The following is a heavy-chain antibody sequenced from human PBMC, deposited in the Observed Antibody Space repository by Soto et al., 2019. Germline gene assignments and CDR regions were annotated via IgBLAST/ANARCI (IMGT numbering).Heavy chain of an antibody. J-gene: IGHJ4*02. CDR3: ARSGFYGAGSRPYVFDS. D-gene: IGHD3-10*01. CDR2: ISGHGVNS. V-gene: IGHV1-18*01. CDR1: GYTFSTYG. Sequence: QVQLVQSGAEVKKPGASVKVSCQASGYTFSTYGISWVRQAPGQGLEWMGWISGHGVNSNYAQRLKGSVTVTTDTSTSTAYMELRNLRSDDTAVYYCARSGFYGAGSRPYVFDSWGQGSLVTVSS.